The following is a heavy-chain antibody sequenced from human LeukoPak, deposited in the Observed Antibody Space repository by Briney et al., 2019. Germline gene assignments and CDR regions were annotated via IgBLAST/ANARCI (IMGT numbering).Heavy chain of an antibody. Sequence: GGSLRLSCAASGFTFSSYSMNWVRQAPGKGLEWVSSISSSSSYIYYADSVKGRFTISRDNAKNSLYLQMNSLRAEDTAVYYCARDETAGGIGAFDIWGQGTMVTVSS. V-gene: IGHV3-21*01. CDR2: ISSSSSYI. CDR3: ARDETAGGIGAFDI. CDR1: GFTFSSYS. J-gene: IGHJ3*02. D-gene: IGHD6-13*01.